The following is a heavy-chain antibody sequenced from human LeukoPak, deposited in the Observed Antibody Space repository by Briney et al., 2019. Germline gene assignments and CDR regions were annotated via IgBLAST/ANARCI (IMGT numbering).Heavy chain of an antibody. J-gene: IGHJ4*02. V-gene: IGHV4-59*11. Sequence: PSETLSLTCAVSGGSISSHYWSWIRQAPGKGLEWIGYTYYSGSTNYNPSLKSRVTIPVDTSKKQFSLKLSSVTTADTAVYYCARSTYYDSRPFRFDYWGQGTLVTVSS. CDR2: TYYSGST. D-gene: IGHD3-22*01. CDR1: GGSISSHY. CDR3: ARSTYYDSRPFRFDY.